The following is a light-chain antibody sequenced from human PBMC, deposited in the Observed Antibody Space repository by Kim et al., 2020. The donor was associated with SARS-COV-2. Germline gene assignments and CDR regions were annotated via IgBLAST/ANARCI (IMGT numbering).Light chain of an antibody. CDR3: QACDSSTAG. CDR1: KLGDKY. V-gene: IGLV3-1*01. CDR2: QDS. J-gene: IGLJ2*01. Sequence: SYELTQPPSVSVSPGQTASITCSGDKLGDKYACWYQQKPGQSPVLVIYQDSKRPSGIPERFSGSNSGNTATLTISGTQAMDEADYYCQACDSSTAGFCGG.